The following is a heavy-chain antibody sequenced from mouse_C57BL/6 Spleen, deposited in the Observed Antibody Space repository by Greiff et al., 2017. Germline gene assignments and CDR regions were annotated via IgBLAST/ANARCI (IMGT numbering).Heavy chain of an antibody. V-gene: IGHV1-69*01. CDR2: IDPSASYT. D-gene: IGHD4-1*01. Sequence: VQLQQPGAELVMPGASVKLSCKASGYTFPSSWMHWVKQRPGQGLEWIGEIDPSASYTNYNQNFKGKSTLTVDKSSSTAYMQLSSLTSEDSAVYYCAPLTGRAWFAYWGQGTLVTVSA. CDR3: APLTGRAWFAY. J-gene: IGHJ3*01. CDR1: GYTFPSSW.